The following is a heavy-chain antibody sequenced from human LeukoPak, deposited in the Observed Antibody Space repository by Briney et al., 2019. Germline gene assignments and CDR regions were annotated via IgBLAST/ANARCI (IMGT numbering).Heavy chain of an antibody. CDR3: AKVFVTALTTSAFDV. D-gene: IGHD4-4*01. Sequence: GGSLRLSCAASGFTFNSYAMNWVRQAPGXGLEWVSAISGSGGSTYYADSVKGRFTISRDNSKNTLYLQMNSLRAEDTAVYYCAKVFVTALTTSAFDVWGQGTMVTVSS. CDR2: ISGSGGST. CDR1: GFTFNSYA. J-gene: IGHJ3*01. V-gene: IGHV3-23*01.